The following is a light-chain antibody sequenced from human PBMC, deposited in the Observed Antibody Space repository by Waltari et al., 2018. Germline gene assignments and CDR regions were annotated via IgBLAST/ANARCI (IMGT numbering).Light chain of an antibody. CDR1: QSINNR. V-gene: IGKV1-5*03. CDR3: QQYNSNSLLT. CDR2: KTS. J-gene: IGKJ4*01. Sequence: DIQMTQSPSTLSASVGDRVTITCRDSQSINNRLAWYQQKPGKAPNLLIYKTSILETVVPSRFSGSGSGTEFTLTISSLQPDDFATYYCQQYNSNSLLTFGGGTKVEIK.